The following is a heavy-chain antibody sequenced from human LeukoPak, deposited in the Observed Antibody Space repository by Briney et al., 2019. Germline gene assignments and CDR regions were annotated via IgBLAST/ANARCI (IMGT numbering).Heavy chain of an antibody. V-gene: IGHV4-59*01. D-gene: IGHD3-22*01. CDR2: VHYTGKT. CDR1: GDSISSSY. CDR3: ARGYYDRSGSSNPFDS. Sequence: SETLSLTCTVSGDSISSSYWSWIRQPPGKRLEWVGYVHYTGKTNYNPSLNNRATISVDMSKNQFSLTLTSVTVADTAMYYCARGYYDRSGSSNPFDSWGQGTLVTVSA. J-gene: IGHJ4*02.